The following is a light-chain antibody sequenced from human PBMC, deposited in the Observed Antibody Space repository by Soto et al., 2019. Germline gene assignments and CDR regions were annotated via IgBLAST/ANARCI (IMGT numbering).Light chain of an antibody. CDR1: TGAVTSGHY. Sequence: QAVVTQEPSLTVSPGGTVTLTCGSSTGAVTSGHYPYWFQQKPGQAPRTLIYDTNNKQSWTPARFSRSLLGGKAALTLSGAQPEDEAEYYCLLSYSGARAGVFGGGTKLTV. CDR2: DTN. CDR3: LLSYSGARAGV. V-gene: IGLV7-46*01. J-gene: IGLJ3*02.